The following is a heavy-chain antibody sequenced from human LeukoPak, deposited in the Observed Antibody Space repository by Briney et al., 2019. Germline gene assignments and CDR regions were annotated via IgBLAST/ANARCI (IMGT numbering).Heavy chain of an antibody. CDR2: IRYDGSNK. V-gene: IGHV3-30*02. D-gene: IGHD6-13*01. Sequence: GGSLRLSCAASGFTFSSYSMNWVRQAPGKGLEWVAFIRYDGSNKYYADSVKGRFTISRDNSKNTLYLQMNSLRAEDTAVYYCAKGRIAAAGRDPNWFDPWGQGTLVTVSS. CDR1: GFTFSSYS. CDR3: AKGRIAAAGRDPNWFDP. J-gene: IGHJ5*02.